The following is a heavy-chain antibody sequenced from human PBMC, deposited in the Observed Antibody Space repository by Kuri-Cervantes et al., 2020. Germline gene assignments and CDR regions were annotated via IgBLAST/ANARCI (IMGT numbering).Heavy chain of an antibody. V-gene: IGHV1-58*02. D-gene: IGHD4-17*01. CDR3: ARASPYGDYVGY. CDR1: GFTFTHSI. CDR2: IVVGSGYT. Sequence: SVTVSCKASGFTFTHSIIQWVRQSRGQRLEWMGLIVVGSGYTKFAQKFQERLTITRDMSTNTAYLELSSLRSEDTAVYYCARASPYGDYVGYWGQGTLVTVSS. J-gene: IGHJ4*02.